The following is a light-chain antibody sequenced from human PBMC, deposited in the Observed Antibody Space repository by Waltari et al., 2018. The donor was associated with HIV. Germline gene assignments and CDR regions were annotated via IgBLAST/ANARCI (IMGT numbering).Light chain of an antibody. V-gene: IGLV2-14*03. CDR2: DVS. CDR3: SSYTSSSTPVV. Sequence: QSALTQPASASGPPGQSITISCPGTSSYVGSYTSVSWYQQLPAKAPKLMIYDVSNRPSGVSNRFSGSKSGNTASLTISGLQAEDEADYYCSSYTSSSTPVVFGGGTKLTVL. J-gene: IGLJ2*01. CDR1: SSYVGSYTS.